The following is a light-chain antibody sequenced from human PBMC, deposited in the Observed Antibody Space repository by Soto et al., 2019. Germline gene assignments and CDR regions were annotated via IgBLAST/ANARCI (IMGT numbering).Light chain of an antibody. V-gene: IGKV3-20*01. J-gene: IGKJ1*01. Sequence: EIVLTQSPGTLSLSPGERATLSCRASQSVSRSYLAWYQQKPGQAPRLLIYGASSRATGIPDRFSGSGSGTEFTLTISRLEAEDFAVYYCKQYGSSPPWTFGQGTKVEIK. CDR1: QSVSRSY. CDR3: KQYGSSPPWT. CDR2: GAS.